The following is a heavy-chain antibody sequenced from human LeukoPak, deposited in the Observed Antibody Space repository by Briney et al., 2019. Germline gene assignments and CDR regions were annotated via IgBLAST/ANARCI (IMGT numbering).Heavy chain of an antibody. CDR3: ARAIPISDYHFDY. CDR2: IYYSGST. J-gene: IGHJ4*02. D-gene: IGHD4-17*01. CDR1: GGSISSSKW. V-gene: IGHV4-4*02. Sequence: SETLSLTCAVSGGSISSSKWWSWVRQPPGKGLEWIGYIYYSGSTYYNPSLKSRVTISVDTSKNQFSLKLTSVTAADTAVYYCARAIPISDYHFDYWGQGTLVTVSS.